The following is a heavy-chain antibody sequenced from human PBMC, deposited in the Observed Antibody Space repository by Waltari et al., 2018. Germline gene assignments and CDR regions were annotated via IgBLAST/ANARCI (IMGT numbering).Heavy chain of an antibody. CDR1: GYTFTGHH. CDR3: ARDHYYDSPGLDY. V-gene: IGHV1-2*02. D-gene: IGHD3-22*01. CDR2: FHPNSGAT. Sequence: QVQLVQSGAEMKKPGASVIVSCKTSGYTFTGHHIHWVRQAPGQGLEWMGWFHPNSGATRYAQIFQGRVIMTRDTSISTVYMDLSGLKSDDTAVYYCARDHYYDSPGLDYWGQGTLVTVSS. J-gene: IGHJ4*02.